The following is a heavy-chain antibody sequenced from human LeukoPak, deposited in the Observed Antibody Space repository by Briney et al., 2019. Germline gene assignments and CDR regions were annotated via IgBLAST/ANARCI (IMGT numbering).Heavy chain of an antibody. J-gene: IGHJ6*03. V-gene: IGHV3-48*01. D-gene: IGHD1-1*01. Sequence: GGSLRLSCAASGFTFVSYNMNWVRQAPGKGLEWVAYISSSSSLIYYAGSVKGRFTVSRDSAKRSLYLQMNSLRAEDTAVYYCARDGNRDGDMDVWGKGTTVTVSS. CDR3: ARDGNRDGDMDV. CDR2: ISSSSSLI. CDR1: GFTFVSYN.